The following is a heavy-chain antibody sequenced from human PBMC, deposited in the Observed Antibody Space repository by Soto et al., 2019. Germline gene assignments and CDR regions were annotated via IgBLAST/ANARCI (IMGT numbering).Heavy chain of an antibody. D-gene: IGHD2-15*01. J-gene: IGHJ4*02. CDR2: ISYDGSNK. CDR1: GFTFSSYG. Sequence: QVQLVESGGNVVQPGRSLRLSCAASGFTFSSYGIHWVHQAPGKGLEWVALISYDGSNKYYADSVKGRFTISRDNSKNTLYLQMNSLRAEDTAVYYCAKDACSGGSCYYFDYWGQGTLDTVSS. V-gene: IGHV3-30*18. CDR3: AKDACSGGSCYYFDY.